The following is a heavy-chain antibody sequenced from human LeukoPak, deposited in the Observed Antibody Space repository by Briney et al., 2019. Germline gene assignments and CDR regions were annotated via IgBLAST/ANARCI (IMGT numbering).Heavy chain of an antibody. CDR3: AREVYCSSTSCYSGYFQH. D-gene: IGHD2-2*02. J-gene: IGHJ1*01. Sequence: GGSLRLSCAASGFTFSSYAMSWVRQAPGKGLEWVANIKQDGSEKYYVDSVKGRFTISRDNAKNSLYLQMNSLRAEDTAVYYCAREVYCSSTSCYSGYFQHWGQGTLVTVSS. CDR1: GFTFSSYA. CDR2: IKQDGSEK. V-gene: IGHV3-7*01.